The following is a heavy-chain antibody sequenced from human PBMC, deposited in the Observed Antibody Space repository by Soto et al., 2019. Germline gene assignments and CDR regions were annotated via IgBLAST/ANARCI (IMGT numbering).Heavy chain of an antibody. CDR2: INSDGSST. V-gene: IGHV3-74*01. D-gene: IGHD1-26*01. CDR1: GFTFSSYW. Sequence: EVQLVESGGGLVQPGGTLRLSCAASGFTFSSYWMHWVRQAPGKGLVWVSRINSDGSSTSYADSVKGRFTISRDNAKNTLYLQMNSLRAEDTAVYYCARVVVGATGGMDVWGQGTTVTVSS. CDR3: ARVVVGATGGMDV. J-gene: IGHJ6*02.